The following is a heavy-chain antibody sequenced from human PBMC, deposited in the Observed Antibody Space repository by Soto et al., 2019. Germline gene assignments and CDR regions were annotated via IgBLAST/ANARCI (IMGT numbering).Heavy chain of an antibody. D-gene: IGHD1-1*01. Sequence: ASVKVSCKASGYTFTSYGISWVRQAPGQGLEWMGWISAYNGNTNYAQKLQGRVTMTTDTSTSTAYMELRSLRSDDTAVYYCARAPCPTGTTAWYFDLWGRGTLVIVSS. CDR1: GYTFTSYG. J-gene: IGHJ2*01. CDR2: ISAYNGNT. CDR3: ARAPCPTGTTAWYFDL. V-gene: IGHV1-18*01.